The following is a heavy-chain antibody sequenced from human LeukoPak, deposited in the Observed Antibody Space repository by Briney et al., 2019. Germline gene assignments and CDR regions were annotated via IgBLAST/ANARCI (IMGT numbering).Heavy chain of an antibody. Sequence: SETLSLTCTISGGPISSSSYYWGWIRQPPGKGLEWIGSIYYSGSTYYNPSLKSRVTISVDTSKNQFSLKLSSVTAADTAVYYCAVLPPDYYDSSGYYYWGQGTLVTVSS. CDR3: AVLPPDYYDSSGYYY. D-gene: IGHD3-22*01. V-gene: IGHV4-39*01. J-gene: IGHJ4*02. CDR1: GGPISSSSYY. CDR2: IYYSGST.